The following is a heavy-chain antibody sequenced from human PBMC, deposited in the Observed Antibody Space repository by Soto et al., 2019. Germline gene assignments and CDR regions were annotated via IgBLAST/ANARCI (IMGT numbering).Heavy chain of an antibody. D-gene: IGHD5-18*01. Sequence: ASVKVSFKVSGYTLPELSMHWVRQAPGKGLEWMGGFDPEDGETIYAQKFQGRVTMTEDTSTDTAYMELSSLRSEDTAVYYCATQSLRGYSYGFFDYWGQGTLVTVSS. V-gene: IGHV1-24*01. J-gene: IGHJ4*02. CDR1: GYTLPELS. CDR2: FDPEDGET. CDR3: ATQSLRGYSYGFFDY.